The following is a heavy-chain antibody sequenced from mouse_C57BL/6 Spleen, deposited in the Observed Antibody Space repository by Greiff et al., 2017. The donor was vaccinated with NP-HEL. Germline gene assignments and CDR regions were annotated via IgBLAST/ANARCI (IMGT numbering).Heavy chain of an antibody. V-gene: IGHV5-6*01. CDR2: ISSGGSYT. Sequence: VQLKESGGDLVKPGGSLKLSCAASGFTFSSYGMSWVRQTPDKRLEWVATISSGGSYTYYPDSVKGRFTISRDNAKNNLYLQMSSLKSEDTAMYYCARRPFAYWGQGTLVTVSA. CDR1: GFTFSSYG. J-gene: IGHJ3*01. CDR3: ARRPFAY.